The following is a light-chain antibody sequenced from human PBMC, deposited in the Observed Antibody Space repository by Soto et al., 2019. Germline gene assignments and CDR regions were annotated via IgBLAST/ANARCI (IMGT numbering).Light chain of an antibody. CDR2: AAS. CDR1: QGIRND. Sequence: AIQMTQSPSSLSASVGDRVTITCRASQGIRNDLGWFQQKPGKAPKLLIYAASSLQSGVPSRFSGSGSGADFTLTISSLQPEDFATYYCLQDYNYPLTFGGGTEVEIK. CDR3: LQDYNYPLT. V-gene: IGKV1-6*01. J-gene: IGKJ4*01.